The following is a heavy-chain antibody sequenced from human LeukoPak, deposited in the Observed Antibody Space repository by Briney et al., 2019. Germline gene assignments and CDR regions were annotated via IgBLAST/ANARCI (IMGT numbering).Heavy chain of an antibody. CDR3: AREKGYYDSSGYYSRWFDP. Sequence: ASVKVSCKASGYTFTSYGISWVRQAPGQGLEWMGWISAYNGNTNYAQKLQGRVTMTTDTSTSTAYMELRSLRSDDTAVYYCAREKGYYDSSGYYSRWFDPWGQGTLVTVSS. J-gene: IGHJ5*02. CDR2: ISAYNGNT. CDR1: GYTFTSYG. V-gene: IGHV1-18*01. D-gene: IGHD3-22*01.